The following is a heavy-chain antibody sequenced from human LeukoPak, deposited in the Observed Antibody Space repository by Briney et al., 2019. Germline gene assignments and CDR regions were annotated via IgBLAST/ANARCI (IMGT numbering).Heavy chain of an antibody. D-gene: IGHD3-22*01. V-gene: IGHV4-39*02. CDR2: IYYSGST. CDR1: GGSISSSSYY. J-gene: IGHJ6*03. Sequence: ASETLSLTCTVSGGSISSSSYYWGWIRQPPGKGLEWIGSIYYSGSTYYNPSLKSRVTISVDTSKNQLSLKLSSVTAADTAVYYCAREMYDSSGYYGRYYYYYYMDVWGKGTTVTVSS. CDR3: AREMYDSSGYYGRYYYYYYMDV.